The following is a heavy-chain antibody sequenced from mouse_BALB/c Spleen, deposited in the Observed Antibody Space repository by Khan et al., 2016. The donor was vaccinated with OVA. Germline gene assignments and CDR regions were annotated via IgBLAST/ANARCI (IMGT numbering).Heavy chain of an antibody. Sequence: EVQLQESGPGLVKPSQSLSLTCTVTGYSITSGYGWNWIRQFQGNKLEWMGNLSYSGSTNYNPSLKSRISITRDTSKNQFFLQLNSVTTEDTATYYCARTARIKYWGQGTTLTVSS. J-gene: IGHJ2*01. CDR2: LSYSGST. CDR3: ARTARIKY. V-gene: IGHV3-2*02. CDR1: GYSITSGYG. D-gene: IGHD1-2*01.